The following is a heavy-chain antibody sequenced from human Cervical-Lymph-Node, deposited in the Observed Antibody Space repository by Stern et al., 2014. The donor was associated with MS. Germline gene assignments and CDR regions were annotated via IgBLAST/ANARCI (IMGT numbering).Heavy chain of an antibody. Sequence: VQLEESGAEVKKPGASVKVSCKASGYSFISHGINWVRQAPGQGLEWMGWISAYNGNTNYAQKFQGRVTVTTDASTSTAHMELRSLRSDDTAVYYCARGTTIFGRHYYYYGMDVWGQGTTVTVSS. CDR3: ARGTTIFGRHYYYYGMDV. D-gene: IGHD3-3*01. J-gene: IGHJ6*02. CDR2: ISAYNGNT. V-gene: IGHV1-18*04. CDR1: GYSFISHG.